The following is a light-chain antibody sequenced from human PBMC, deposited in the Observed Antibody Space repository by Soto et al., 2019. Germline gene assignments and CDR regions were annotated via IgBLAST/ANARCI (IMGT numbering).Light chain of an antibody. CDR2: DAS. Sequence: DIQITQSPSSLSASVGDRVTITFQASQDISNYLNWYQQKPGKAPKLLIYDASSLESGVPSRFSGSGSGTEFTLTISSLQPEDFASYYCQQYNSYSTFGQGTKVDIK. V-gene: IGKV1-5*01. CDR1: QDISNY. J-gene: IGKJ1*01. CDR3: QQYNSYST.